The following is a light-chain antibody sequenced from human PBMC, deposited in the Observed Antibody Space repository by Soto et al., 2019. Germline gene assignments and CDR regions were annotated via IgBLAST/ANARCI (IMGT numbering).Light chain of an antibody. CDR2: EVN. CDR1: SSDVGGYNY. CDR3: SSYAGSSNV. J-gene: IGLJ1*01. Sequence: LTQPASATRVAVRSVGISYTGTSSDVGGYNYVSWYQQHPGKAPKLMIYEVNKRPSGVPDRFSGSKSGNTASLTVSGLQAEDEADYYCSSYAGSSNVFGTGIKVTVL. V-gene: IGLV2-8*02.